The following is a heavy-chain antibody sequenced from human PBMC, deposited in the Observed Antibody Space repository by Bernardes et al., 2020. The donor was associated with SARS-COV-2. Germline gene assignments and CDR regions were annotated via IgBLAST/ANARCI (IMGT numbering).Heavy chain of an antibody. J-gene: IGHJ4*02. CDR1: GFTVSSIY. CDR3: ARALSVGYDY. Sequence: GGSLRLSCAASGFTVSSIYMSWVRQAPGKGLECVSFFYSGDSTYYADSVKGRFTISRDNSKNTLYLQMNSLRAEDTAMYFCARALSVGYDYWGQGT. CDR2: FYSGDST. V-gene: IGHV3-66*02. D-gene: IGHD1-26*01.